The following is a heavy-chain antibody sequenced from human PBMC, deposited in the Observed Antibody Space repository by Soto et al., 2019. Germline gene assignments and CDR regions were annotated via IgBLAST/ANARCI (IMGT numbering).Heavy chain of an antibody. D-gene: IGHD1-26*01. CDR2: IIPIRGIA. CDR1: GGTFSSYT. V-gene: IGHV1-69*02. Sequence: QVQLVQSGAEVKKPGSSVKVSCKASGGTFSSYTISWVRQAPGQGLEWMGRIIPIRGIANYAQKFQGRVTITADKSTSTAYRELSSLRSEDTAVYYWAIPMWELDALDIWGQGTMVTVSS. CDR3: AIPMWELDALDI. J-gene: IGHJ3*02.